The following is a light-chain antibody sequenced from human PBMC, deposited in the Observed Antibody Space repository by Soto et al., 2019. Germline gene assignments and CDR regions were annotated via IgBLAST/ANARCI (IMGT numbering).Light chain of an antibody. J-gene: IGLJ2*01. Sequence: QSVLTQPPSASGSPGQSVTISCTGTSSDVGSYNYVSWYQQHPDKAPKLMIYEVNKRPSGVPDRFSGSKSGNTASLTVSGLQAEDEADYYCTSYAGYNNPVVFGGGNKLTVL. CDR3: TSYAGYNNPVV. CDR2: EVN. V-gene: IGLV2-8*01. CDR1: SSDVGSYNY.